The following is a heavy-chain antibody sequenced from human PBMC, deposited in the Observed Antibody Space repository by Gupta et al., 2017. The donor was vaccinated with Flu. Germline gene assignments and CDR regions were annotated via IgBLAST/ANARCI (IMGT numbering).Heavy chain of an antibody. CDR3: ASGSGPHY. V-gene: IGHV3-74*01. CDR1: GFTFSSYW. J-gene: IGHJ4*02. Sequence: EVQLVESGGGLVQPGGSLRLSCAASGFTFSSYWMHWVRQAPGKGLVWVSRINSDGSSTSYADSVKGRFTIARENAKKKLYLQMNSLRAEDTALDYCASGSGPHYWGQGTLVTVSS. D-gene: IGHD6-25*01. CDR2: INSDGSST.